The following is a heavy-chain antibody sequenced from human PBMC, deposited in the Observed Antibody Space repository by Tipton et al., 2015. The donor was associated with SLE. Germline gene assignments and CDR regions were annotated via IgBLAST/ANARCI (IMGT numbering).Heavy chain of an antibody. CDR1: GGSFSSNY. J-gene: IGHJ5*02. CDR3: ARSMVRGVLRFDP. Sequence: LRLSCAVYGGSFSSNYWSWIRQPPGKGLEWIGEINHSGSTNYNPSLKSRVTISIDTSKNQFSLKLSSVTAADTAVYYCARSMVRGVLRFDPWGQGTQVTVSS. V-gene: IGHV4-34*01. CDR2: INHSGST. D-gene: IGHD3-10*01.